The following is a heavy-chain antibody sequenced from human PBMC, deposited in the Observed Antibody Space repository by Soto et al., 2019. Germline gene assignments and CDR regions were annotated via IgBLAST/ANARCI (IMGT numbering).Heavy chain of an antibody. CDR2: IYYSGST. D-gene: IGHD1-26*01. CDR3: AREGGSYYSCGLDV. CDR1: GGSISSGGYY. V-gene: IGHV4-31*03. Sequence: QVQLQESGPGLVKPSQTLSLTCTVSGGSISSGGYYWSWIRQHPGKGLEWIGYIYYSGSTYYNPSLKSRVTISVDTSKNQFSLKLSAVTAADTAVYYWAREGGSYYSCGLDVWGQGPTVTVSS. J-gene: IGHJ6*02.